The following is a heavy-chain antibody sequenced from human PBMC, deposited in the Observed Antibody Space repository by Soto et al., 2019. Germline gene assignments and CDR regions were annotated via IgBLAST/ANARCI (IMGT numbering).Heavy chain of an antibody. CDR1: GYSVASNSAA. J-gene: IGHJ4*02. CDR2: TYYRSKWYS. CDR3: ARGEQYSGRIFDY. Sequence: QTRSLPWVISGYSVASNSAAWNLIRQSPSRGLEWLGRTYYRSKWYSDYAASVESRITVNPDTSKNHFSLQLNSVTPEDTAVYYCARGEQYSGRIFDYWGQGTLVIVSS. D-gene: IGHD1-26*01. V-gene: IGHV6-1*01.